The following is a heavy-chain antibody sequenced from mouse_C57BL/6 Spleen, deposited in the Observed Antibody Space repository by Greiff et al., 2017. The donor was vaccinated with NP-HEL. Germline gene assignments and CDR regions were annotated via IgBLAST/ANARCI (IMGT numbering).Heavy chain of an antibody. CDR3: ARMMITTGYFDV. D-gene: IGHD2-4*01. Sequence: VKLMESGPGLVQPSQSLSITCTVSGFSLTSYGVHWVRQSPGKGLEWLGVIWSGGSTDYNAAFISRLSISKDNSKSQVFFKMNSLQADDTAIYYCARMMITTGYFDVWGTGTTVTVSS. J-gene: IGHJ1*03. CDR1: GFSLTSYG. V-gene: IGHV2-2*01. CDR2: IWSGGST.